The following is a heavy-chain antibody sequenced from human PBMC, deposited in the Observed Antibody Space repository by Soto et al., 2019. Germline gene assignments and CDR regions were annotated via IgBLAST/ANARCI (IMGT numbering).Heavy chain of an antibody. J-gene: IGHJ4*02. CDR1: GYTFTGCY. CDR2: INPNSGGT. Sequence: QVQLVQSGAEVKKPGASVKVSCKASGYTFTGCYMHWVRQAAGQGLEWMGWINPNSGGTNYAQKFQGWVTMTRDTSISSAYMELSRLRSDDTAVYYCARGEGGPRWGSIDYWGQGTLVTVSS. V-gene: IGHV1-2*04. D-gene: IGHD2-21*01. CDR3: ARGEGGPRWGSIDY.